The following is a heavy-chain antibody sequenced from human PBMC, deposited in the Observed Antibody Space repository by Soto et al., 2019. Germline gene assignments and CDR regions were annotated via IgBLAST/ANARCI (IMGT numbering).Heavy chain of an antibody. CDR2: ISGSGGST. D-gene: IGHD6-13*01. CDR3: AKARKTGIAAAGTWGY. Sequence: LRLSCAASGFTFSSYAMSWVRQAPGKGLEWVSAISGSGGSTYYADSVKGRFTISRDNSKNTLYLQMNSLRAEDTAVYYCAKARKTGIAAAGTWGYWGQGTLVTVSS. J-gene: IGHJ4*02. V-gene: IGHV3-23*01. CDR1: GFTFSSYA.